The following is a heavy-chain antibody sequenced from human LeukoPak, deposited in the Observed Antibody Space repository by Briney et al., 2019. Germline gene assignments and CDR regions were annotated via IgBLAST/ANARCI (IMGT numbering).Heavy chain of an antibody. D-gene: IGHD3-16*02. Sequence: SVKVSCKASGGTFSSYAISWVRQAPGQGLEWMGGIIPIFGTANYAQKFQGRVTITTDESTSTAYMELSSLRSEDTAVYYCARHFYRYPPSGALDYWGQGTLVTVPS. V-gene: IGHV1-69*05. CDR1: GGTFSSYA. CDR2: IIPIFGTA. CDR3: ARHFYRYPPSGALDY. J-gene: IGHJ4*02.